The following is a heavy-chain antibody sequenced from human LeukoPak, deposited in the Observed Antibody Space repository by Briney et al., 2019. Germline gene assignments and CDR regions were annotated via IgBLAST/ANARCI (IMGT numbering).Heavy chain of an antibody. CDR1: GFSLSTSGVG. CDR3: AHTIPHQPHTFYCSSSTCYPATFDY. J-gene: IGHJ4*02. Sequence: SGPTLVNPTQTLTLTCTFSGFSLSTSGVGVGWIRQPPGKALEWLALIYWNDDKRYSPSLKSRLTITKDTSKNQVVLTLTNMDPVDTATYYCAHTIPHQPHTFYCSSSTCYPATFDYWGQGTLVTVSS. D-gene: IGHD2-2*01. CDR2: IYWNDDK. V-gene: IGHV2-5*01.